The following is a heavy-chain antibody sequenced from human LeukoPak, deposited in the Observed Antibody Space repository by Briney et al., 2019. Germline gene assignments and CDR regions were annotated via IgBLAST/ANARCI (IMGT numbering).Heavy chain of an antibody. V-gene: IGHV4-59*01. D-gene: IGHD2-21*02. CDR2: IYYSGST. Sequence: SETLSLTCTVSGGSISSYYWSWIRQPPGKGLEWIGYIYYSGSTNYNPSLKSRVTISVDTSKNQFSLKLSSVTAADTAVYYCARAYCGGDCLYYYYGMDVWGQGTTVTVSS. J-gene: IGHJ6*02. CDR3: ARAYCGGDCLYYYYGMDV. CDR1: GGSISSYY.